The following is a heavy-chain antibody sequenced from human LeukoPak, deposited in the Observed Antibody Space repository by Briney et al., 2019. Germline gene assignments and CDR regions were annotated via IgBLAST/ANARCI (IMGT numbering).Heavy chain of an antibody. D-gene: IGHD5-24*01. CDR3: ATSRVPWGLDV. CDR2: TKEDGSEK. J-gene: IGHJ6*02. CDR1: GFTFSKYW. V-gene: IGHV3-7*01. Sequence: PGGSLRLSCAASGFTFSKYWMLWVRQAPGKGLEFVANTKEDGSEKHYVDSVKGRFTISRDNAKNSLYLQMNSLRAEDTALYYCATSRVPWGLDVWGQGTTVTVSS.